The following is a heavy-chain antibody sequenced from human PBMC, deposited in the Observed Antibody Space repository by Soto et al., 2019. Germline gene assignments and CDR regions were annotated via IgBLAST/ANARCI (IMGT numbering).Heavy chain of an antibody. Sequence: PSETLSLTCIVSGDSISASTYYWGWVRQPPGEGLEWIGSIYYDGTTYSNPSLKSRVSLSVDTFRNHFSLKLTSVTAADTAVYHCSRHGVNSPFRFWGQGTMVTVSS. J-gene: IGHJ3*01. V-gene: IGHV4-39*01. CDR2: IYYDGTT. D-gene: IGHD3-3*01. CDR3: SRHGVNSPFRF. CDR1: GDSISASTYY.